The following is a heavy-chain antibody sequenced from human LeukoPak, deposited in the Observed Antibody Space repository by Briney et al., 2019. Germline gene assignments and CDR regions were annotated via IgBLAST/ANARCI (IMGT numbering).Heavy chain of an antibody. V-gene: IGHV3-72*01. CDR1: GFTFSDHY. D-gene: IGHD3-22*01. CDR2: TRNKPKSYTT. J-gene: IGHJ4*02. CDR3: ARAGYYDSMYYFDF. Sequence: GSLRLSCAASGFTFSDHYMDWVRQAPGKGLEWVGRTRNKPKSYTTEYAASVEGRFAISRDDSKNSLYLQMNSLKTEDTAVYYCARAGYYDSMYYFDFWGQGTLVTVSS.